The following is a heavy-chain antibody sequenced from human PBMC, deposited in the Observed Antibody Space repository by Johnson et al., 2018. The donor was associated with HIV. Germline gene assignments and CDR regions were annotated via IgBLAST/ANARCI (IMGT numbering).Heavy chain of an antibody. D-gene: IGHD3-10*01. Sequence: VQLVESGGGVVQPGGSLRLSCAASGFTFSRYWMTWVRQAPGKGLEWVASIKQDGNEKYYVDSVKGRFTISRDNAKNSVDLQMNSLRAEDTAVYYCARALADGWFSYDVFDIWGQGTMVTVSS. CDR1: GFTFSRYW. CDR2: IKQDGNEK. V-gene: IGHV3-7*05. CDR3: ARALADGWFSYDVFDI. J-gene: IGHJ3*02.